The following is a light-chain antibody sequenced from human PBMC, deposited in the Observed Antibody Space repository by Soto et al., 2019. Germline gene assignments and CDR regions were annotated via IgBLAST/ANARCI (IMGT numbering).Light chain of an antibody. V-gene: IGKV1-5*03. J-gene: IGKJ2*01. CDR1: QYINRW. CDR3: QQYNSYSYT. Sequence: DIQMTQSPSTLSASVGDRVTITCRASQYINRWLAWYQQKPGKAPKLLIYKASSLESGVPSRFSGSGSGTAFTLTISSLQPDDFATYYCQQYNSYSYTFGQGTKLEIK. CDR2: KAS.